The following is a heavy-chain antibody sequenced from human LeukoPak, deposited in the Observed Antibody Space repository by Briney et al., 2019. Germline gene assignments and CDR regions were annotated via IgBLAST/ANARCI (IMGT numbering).Heavy chain of an antibody. CDR1: GFTFSSYS. D-gene: IGHD2-21*02. V-gene: IGHV3-23*01. J-gene: IGHJ6*03. CDR2: ISGSVIGT. Sequence: GGSLRLSCAASGFTFSSYSMNWVRQAPGKGLEWVSVISGSVIGTYYADSVRGRFTISRDSSKNTLYLQMNSLRAEDTAVYYCAKDGEAYCGGDCTTQFFYYMDVWGKGTTVTVSS. CDR3: AKDGEAYCGGDCTTQFFYYMDV.